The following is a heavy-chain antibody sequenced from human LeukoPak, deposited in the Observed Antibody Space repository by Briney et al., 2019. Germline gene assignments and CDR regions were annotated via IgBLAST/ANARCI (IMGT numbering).Heavy chain of an antibody. D-gene: IGHD3-3*01. Sequence: PETLSLTCAVYGGSFSGYYWSWIRQPPGKGLEWIGEINHSGSTNYNPSLKSRVTISVDTSKNQFSLKLSSVTAADTAVYYCARGRYDFWGGYLWDYWGQGTLVTVSS. V-gene: IGHV4-34*01. CDR1: GGSFSGYY. CDR3: ARGRYDFWGGYLWDY. CDR2: INHSGST. J-gene: IGHJ4*02.